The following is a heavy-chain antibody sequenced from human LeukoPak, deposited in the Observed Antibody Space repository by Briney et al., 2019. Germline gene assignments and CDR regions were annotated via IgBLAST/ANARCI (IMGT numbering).Heavy chain of an antibody. CDR3: AKDLHWGFDY. CDR2: LSGNGLKT. J-gene: IGHJ4*02. CDR1: GFTFATYG. D-gene: IGHD7-27*01. Sequence: PGGSLRLSCAASGFTFATYGMSWVRQAPGKGLEWVSALSGNGLKTYYADSVKGRFTISRDNSENTLYLQMNSLRAEDTAVYYCAKDLHWGFDYWGQGTLVTVSS. V-gene: IGHV3-23*01.